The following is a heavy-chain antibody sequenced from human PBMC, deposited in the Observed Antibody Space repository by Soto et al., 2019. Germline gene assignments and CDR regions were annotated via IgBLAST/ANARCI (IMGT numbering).Heavy chain of an antibody. J-gene: IGHJ4*02. D-gene: IGHD2-2*01. CDR1: GGSISSGGYY. CDR2: IYYSGST. CDR3: ARGSIVVVPAAEN. V-gene: IGHV4-31*03. Sequence: QVQLQESGPGLVKPSQTLTLTCTVSGGSISSGGYYWSWIRQHPGKGLEWIGYIYYSGSTYYNPSLKSRVTISVDTSKNQFSLKLSSVTAADTAVYYCARGSIVVVPAAENWGQGTLVTVSS.